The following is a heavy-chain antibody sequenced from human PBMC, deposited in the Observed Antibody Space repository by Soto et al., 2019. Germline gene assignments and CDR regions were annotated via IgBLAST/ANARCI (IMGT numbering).Heavy chain of an antibody. CDR1: GGSISSYY. V-gene: IGHV4-4*07. D-gene: IGHD2-2*01. CDR3: ARACSSNSCYEVFDY. J-gene: IGHJ4*02. CDR2: IYTSGST. Sequence: QVQLQESGPGLLKPSETLSLTCTVSGGSISSYYWSWIRQPAGKGLEWIGRIYTSGSTNYNPSHKSRVTMSVDTSKSQFSLKLSSVAAADTAVYYCARACSSNSCYEVFDYWGQGTLVTVSS.